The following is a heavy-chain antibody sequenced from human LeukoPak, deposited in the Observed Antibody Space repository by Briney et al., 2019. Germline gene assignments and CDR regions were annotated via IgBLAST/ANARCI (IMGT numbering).Heavy chain of an antibody. CDR2: IQYDATNK. D-gene: IGHD2-15*01. J-gene: IGHJ4*02. Sequence: GGSLRLSCATSGFIFNNYGMHWVRQAPGKGLEWVSFIQYDATNKFYADSVEGRFTISRDNSKNTLFLQMNSLRAEDTAVYFCAKAGGNCSDTSCYVFFDFCGQGTLVTVSS. V-gene: IGHV3-30*02. CDR1: GFIFNNYG. CDR3: AKAGGNCSDTSCYVFFDF.